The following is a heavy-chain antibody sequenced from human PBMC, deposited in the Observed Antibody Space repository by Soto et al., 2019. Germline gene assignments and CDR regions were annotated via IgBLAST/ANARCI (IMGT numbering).Heavy chain of an antibody. CDR1: GGSISSGDYY. CDR3: ARDESFSAWDGSSRASYYYYGMDV. Sequence: PSETLSLTCTVSGGSISSGDYYWSWIRQPPGKGLEWIGYIYYSGSTYYNPSLKSRVTISVDTSKNQFSLKLSSVTAADTAVYYCARDESFSAWDGSSRASYYYYGMDVWGQGTTVTV. J-gene: IGHJ6*02. CDR2: IYYSGST. V-gene: IGHV4-30-4*01. D-gene: IGHD3-10*01.